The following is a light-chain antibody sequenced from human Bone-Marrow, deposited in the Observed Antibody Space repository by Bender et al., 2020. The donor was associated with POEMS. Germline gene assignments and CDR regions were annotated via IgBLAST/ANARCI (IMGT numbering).Light chain of an antibody. V-gene: IGLV1-44*01. J-gene: IGLJ1*01. CDR2: SNY. CDR1: DSNFGGNN. Sequence: QSVLTQPPSASGTPGQSVIISCSGTDSNFGGNNVNWYQHLPGTAPRLVVYSNYQRPSGVPARFSGSKSGTSASLAISDIQSEDEADYYCYSYTTRNTYVFGTGTKVTVL. CDR3: YSYTTRNTYV.